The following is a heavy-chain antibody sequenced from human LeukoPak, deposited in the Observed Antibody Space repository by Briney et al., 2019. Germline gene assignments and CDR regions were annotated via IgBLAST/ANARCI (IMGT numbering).Heavy chain of an antibody. Sequence: GASVKVSCKASGYTFTSYDINWVRQATGQGLEWMGWMNPNSGNTGYAQKFQGRVTMTRNTSISTAYMELSSLRSEDTAVYYCARVGRYYGSGSYYRGGYWGQGTLVTVSS. CDR2: MNPNSGNT. CDR1: GYTFTSYD. D-gene: IGHD3-10*01. V-gene: IGHV1-8*01. J-gene: IGHJ4*02. CDR3: ARVGRYYGSGSYYRGGY.